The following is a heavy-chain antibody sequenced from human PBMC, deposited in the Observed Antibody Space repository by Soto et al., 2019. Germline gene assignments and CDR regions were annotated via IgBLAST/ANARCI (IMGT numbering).Heavy chain of an antibody. CDR1: GFTFDDYA. Sequence: EVQLVESGGGLVQPGRSLRLSFAASGFTFDDYAMHWVRQAPGKGLEWVSGISWNSGSIGYADSVKGRFTISRDNAKNSLYLQMNSLRAEDTALYYCAKGTVTGYYYYGMDVWGQGTTVTVSS. CDR3: AKGTVTGYYYYGMDV. CDR2: ISWNSGSI. D-gene: IGHD4-17*01. J-gene: IGHJ6*02. V-gene: IGHV3-9*01.